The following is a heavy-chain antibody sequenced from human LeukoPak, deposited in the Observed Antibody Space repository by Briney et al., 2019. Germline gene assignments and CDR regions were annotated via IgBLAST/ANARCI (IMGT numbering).Heavy chain of an antibody. D-gene: IGHD3-22*01. V-gene: IGHV1-69*05. CDR1: GGTFSSYA. CDR2: IIPIFGTA. J-gene: IGHJ4*02. CDR3: AGGPPNYYDSSGYQYSSDY. Sequence: SVKVSCKASGGTFSSYAISWVRQAPGQGLEWMGRIIPIFGTANYAQKFQGRVTITTDESASTAYMELSSLRSEDTAVYYCAGGPPNYYDSSGYQYSSDYWGQGTLVTVSS.